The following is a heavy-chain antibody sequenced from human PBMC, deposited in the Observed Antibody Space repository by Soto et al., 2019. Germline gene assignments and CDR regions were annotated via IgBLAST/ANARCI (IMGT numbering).Heavy chain of an antibody. V-gene: IGHV3-7*01. CDR1: GFIFSSYW. Sequence: EVQLVESGGGLVQSGGSLRLSCAASGFIFSSYWMSWARQAPGKGLEWVANIKKDGSETNYVDSEKGRFTISRDNAKNSLYLQMNSLRTEDTAVYYCARQYCGGDCHLDYWGQGTLVTVSS. CDR2: IKKDGSET. CDR3: ARQYCGGDCHLDY. J-gene: IGHJ4*02. D-gene: IGHD2-21*02.